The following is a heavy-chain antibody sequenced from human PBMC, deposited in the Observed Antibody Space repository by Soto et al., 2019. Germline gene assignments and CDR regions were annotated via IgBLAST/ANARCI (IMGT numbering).Heavy chain of an antibody. CDR1: GFPFSSYA. J-gene: IGHJ4*02. CDR2: ISGSGGLT. Sequence: EMQLLVSGGGLVQPGGSLRLSCAASGFPFSSYAMSWVRQAPGKGLEWVSGISGSGGLTYYADSVKGRFTISRDNSKNTLSLQMNSLIADDTAVYYCAKSLSASPNYYFDYWGQGTLVSVSS. CDR3: AKSLSASPNYYFDY. V-gene: IGHV3-23*01.